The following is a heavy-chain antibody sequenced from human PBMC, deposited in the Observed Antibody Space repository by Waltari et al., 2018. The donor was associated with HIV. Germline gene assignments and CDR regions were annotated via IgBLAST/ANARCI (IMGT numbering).Heavy chain of an antibody. D-gene: IGHD3-22*01. J-gene: IGHJ6*02. CDR1: GGTVSSSD. CDR2: IIPLFGEA. Sequence: QVQLVQSGAEVKKPGSSVKVSCKASGGTVSSSDISWVRQAPGQGLEWMGAIIPLFGEANYAQKFQGRLTITADESTSTAYMELSSLRSEDTAVYYCARVPDRSGYQRYAMDVWGQWTTVTVS. CDR3: ARVPDRSGYQRYAMDV. V-gene: IGHV1-69*01.